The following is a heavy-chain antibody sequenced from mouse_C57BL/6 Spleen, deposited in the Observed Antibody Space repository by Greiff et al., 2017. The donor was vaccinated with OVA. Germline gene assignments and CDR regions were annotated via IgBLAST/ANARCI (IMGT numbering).Heavy chain of an antibody. CDR1: GFTFSSYG. D-gene: IGHD2-3*01. Sequence: EVQLVESGGDLVKPGGSLKLSCAASGFTFSSYGMSWVRQTPDKRLEWVATISSGGSYTYYPDSVKGRFTISRDNAKNTLYLQMSSLKSEDTAMYYCARHDGSCDYWGQGTTLTVSS. CDR3: ARHDGSCDY. CDR2: ISSGGSYT. V-gene: IGHV5-6*01. J-gene: IGHJ2*01.